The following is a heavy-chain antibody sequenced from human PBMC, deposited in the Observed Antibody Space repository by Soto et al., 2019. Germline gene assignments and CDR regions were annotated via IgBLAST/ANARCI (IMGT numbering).Heavy chain of an antibody. CDR3: ARGLYYYDSSGYWGY. D-gene: IGHD3-22*01. CDR1: GFTFSSYS. Sequence: EVQLVESGGGLVQPGGSLRLSCAASGFTFSSYSMNWVRQAPGKGLEWVSYISSSSSTIYYADSVKGRFTISRDNAKNSLYLQMNSLRDEVTAVYYCARGLYYYDSSGYWGYWGQGTLVTVSS. J-gene: IGHJ4*02. CDR2: ISSSSSTI. V-gene: IGHV3-48*02.